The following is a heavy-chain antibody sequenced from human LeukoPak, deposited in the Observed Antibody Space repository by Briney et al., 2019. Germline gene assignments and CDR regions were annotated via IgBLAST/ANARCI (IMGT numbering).Heavy chain of an antibody. CDR1: GGTFSSYA. CDR3: ATAKWEWFMTFDY. D-gene: IGHD3-3*01. V-gene: IGHV1-24*01. J-gene: IGHJ4*02. CDR2: FDPEDGET. Sequence: ASVKVSCKASGGTFSSYAISWVRQAPGKGLEWMGGFDPEDGETIYAQKFQGRVTMTEDTSTDTAYMELSSLRSEDTAVYYCATAKWEWFMTFDYWGQGTLVTVSS.